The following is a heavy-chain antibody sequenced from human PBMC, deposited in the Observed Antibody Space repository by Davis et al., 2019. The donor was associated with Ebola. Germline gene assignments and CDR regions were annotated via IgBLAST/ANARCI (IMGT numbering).Heavy chain of an antibody. V-gene: IGHV3-23*03. CDR3: AKTRSYDAFDI. D-gene: IGHD1-26*01. CDR2: IYSGGST. Sequence: GESLKISCAASGFTFSSYSMNWVRQAPGKGLEWVSVIYSGGSTYYADSVKGRFTISRDNSKNTLYLQMNSLRAEDTAVYYCAKTRSYDAFDIWGQGTMVTVSS. CDR1: GFTFSSYS. J-gene: IGHJ3*02.